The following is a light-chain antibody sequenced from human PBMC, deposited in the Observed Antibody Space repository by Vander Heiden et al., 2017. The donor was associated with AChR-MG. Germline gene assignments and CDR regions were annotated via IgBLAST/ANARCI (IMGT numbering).Light chain of an antibody. CDR1: PSISSW. J-gene: IGKJ1*01. CDR2: DAS. V-gene: IGKV1-5*01. CDR3: QQYNSYSPRT. Sequence: DIQMTQSPSTLSASVGARVTITCRASPSISSWLAWYQQKPGKAPKLLIYDASSLESGVPSRFSGSGSGTEFTLTISSLQPDECATYYCQQYNSYSPRTFGQGTKVEIK.